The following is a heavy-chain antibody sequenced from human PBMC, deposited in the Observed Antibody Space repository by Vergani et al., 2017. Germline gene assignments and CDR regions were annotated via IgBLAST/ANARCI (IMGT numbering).Heavy chain of an antibody. D-gene: IGHD3-9*01. CDR3: ARGYYDILTGYYPGEY. CDR1: GGSISSYY. Sequence: QVQLQESGPGLVKPSETLSLTCTVSGGSISSYYWSWIRQPPGKGLEWIGYIYYSGSTNYNPSLKSRVTISVETSKNQFSLKLSSVTAADTAVYYCARGYYDILTGYYPGEYWGQGTLVTVSS. J-gene: IGHJ4*02. CDR2: IYYSGST. V-gene: IGHV4-59*01.